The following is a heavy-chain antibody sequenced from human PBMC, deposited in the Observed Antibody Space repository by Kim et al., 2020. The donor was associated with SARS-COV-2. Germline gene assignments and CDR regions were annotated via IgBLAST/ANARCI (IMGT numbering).Heavy chain of an antibody. CDR3: ARLPVRYCSGASCYGVDV. CDR2: IYYSGST. V-gene: IGHV4-31*03. Sequence: SETLSLTCNVSGGSITSGGYYWSWIRQHPGTGLEWIGYIYYSGSTYYNPSLKSRVTISVDTSKNQFSLKMSSVTAADTALYYCARLPVRYCSGASCYGVDVWGQGTPVTVSS. J-gene: IGHJ6*02. D-gene: IGHD2-2*01. CDR1: GGSITSGGYY.